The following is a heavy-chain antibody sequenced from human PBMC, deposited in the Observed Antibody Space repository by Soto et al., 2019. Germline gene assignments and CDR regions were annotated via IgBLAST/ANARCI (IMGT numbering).Heavy chain of an antibody. V-gene: IGHV4-34*01. CDR3: ARGWGSGVFDY. CDR2: INHSGST. Sequence: QVQLQQWGAGLLKPSETLSLTCAVYGGSFSGYYWNWIRQPPGKGLEWIGEINHSGSTNYNPSLKSRVPISVDTSKNQFSLKLSSVTAADTAVYYCARGWGSGVFDYWGQGTLVTVSS. J-gene: IGHJ4*02. CDR1: GGSFSGYY. D-gene: IGHD6-19*01.